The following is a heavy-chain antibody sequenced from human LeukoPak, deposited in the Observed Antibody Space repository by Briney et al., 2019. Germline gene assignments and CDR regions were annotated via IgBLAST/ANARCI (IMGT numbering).Heavy chain of an antibody. CDR2: INHSGST. V-gene: IGHV4-34*01. CDR3: ARAKPKDIVVVPAAMRKQDAFDI. Sequence: SETLSLTCAVYGGSFSCYYWSWIRQPPGKGLEWIGEINHSGSTNYNPSLKSRVTMSVDTSKNQFSLKLSSVTAADTAVYYCARAKPKDIVVVPAAMRKQDAFDIWGQGTMVTVSS. D-gene: IGHD2-2*01. J-gene: IGHJ3*02. CDR1: GGSFSCYY.